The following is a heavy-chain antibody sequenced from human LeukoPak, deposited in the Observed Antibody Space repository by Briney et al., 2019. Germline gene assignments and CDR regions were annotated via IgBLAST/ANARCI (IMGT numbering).Heavy chain of an antibody. D-gene: IGHD3-9*01. J-gene: IGHJ4*02. CDR2: ISGYNGNT. Sequence: ASVKVSCKASGYTFTSYGISWVRQAPGQALEWMGWISGYNGNTNYAQKLQGRVTMTTDTSTSTAYMELRSLRSDDTAVYYCARELDYDILTGYYTYFDYWGQGTLVTVSS. CDR1: GYTFTSYG. CDR3: ARELDYDILTGYYTYFDY. V-gene: IGHV1-18*01.